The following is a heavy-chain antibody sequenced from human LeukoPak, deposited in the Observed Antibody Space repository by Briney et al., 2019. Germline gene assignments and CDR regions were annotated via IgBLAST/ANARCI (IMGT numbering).Heavy chain of an antibody. CDR2: ISSSSSYI. J-gene: IGHJ4*02. CDR3: ARDPYATISKLFDY. V-gene: IGHV3-21*01. CDR1: GFPFSSYS. D-gene: IGHD3-9*01. Sequence: GRSLRLSCAASGFPFSSYSMNWVRQAPGKGLEWVSSISSSSSYIYYADSVKGRFTISRDNAKNSLYLQMNSLRAEDTAVYYCARDPYATISKLFDYWGQGTLVTVSS.